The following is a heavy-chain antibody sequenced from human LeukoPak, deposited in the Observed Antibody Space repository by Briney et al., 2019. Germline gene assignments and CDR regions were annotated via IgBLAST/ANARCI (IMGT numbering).Heavy chain of an antibody. CDR2: LYSDGTT. J-gene: IGHJ4*02. CDR1: GFTVSRCY. V-gene: IGHV3-53*01. CDR3: ARAAYDSNGFTANHDY. Sequence: PGGSLRLSCAGSGFTVSRCYMSWVRQAPGKGLEWISVLYSDGTTLYADSVKGRFTISRDNSKNTLHLQMNNLRAEDTAVYYCARAAYDSNGFTANHDYWGQGTLVTVSS. D-gene: IGHD3-22*01.